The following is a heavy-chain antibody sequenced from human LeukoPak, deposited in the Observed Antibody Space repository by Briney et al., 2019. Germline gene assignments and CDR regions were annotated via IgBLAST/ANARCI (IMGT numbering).Heavy chain of an antibody. CDR2: IIPIFGTA. CDR3: AREGAEYYYDSSGHNWFDP. CDR1: GGTVSSYA. D-gene: IGHD3-22*01. J-gene: IGHJ5*02. V-gene: IGHV1-69*01. Sequence: SVKVSCKASGGTVSSYAISWVRQAPGQGLEWMGGIIPIFGTANYAQKFQGRVTITADESTSTAYMELSSLRSEDTAVYYCAREGAEYYYDSSGHNWFDPWGQGTLVTVSS.